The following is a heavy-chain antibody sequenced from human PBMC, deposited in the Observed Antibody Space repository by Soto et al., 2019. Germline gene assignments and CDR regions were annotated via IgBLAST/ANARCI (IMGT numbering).Heavy chain of an antibody. V-gene: IGHV3-33*01. Sequence: QVQLVESGGGVVQPGRSLRLSCAASGFTFSSYGMHWVRQAPGKGLEWVAVIWYDGSNKYYADSVKGRFTISRDNSKNTLYRQMNSLRAEDTAVYYCARASGSSWFYFDYWGQGTLVTVSS. CDR1: GFTFSSYG. J-gene: IGHJ4*02. CDR2: IWYDGSNK. CDR3: ARASGSSWFYFDY. D-gene: IGHD6-13*01.